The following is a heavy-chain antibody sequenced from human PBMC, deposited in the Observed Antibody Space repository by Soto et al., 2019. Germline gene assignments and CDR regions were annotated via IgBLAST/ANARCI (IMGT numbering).Heavy chain of an antibody. CDR3: AKTGTTRAGDWFDP. D-gene: IGHD1-7*01. J-gene: IGHJ5*02. Sequence: GASVKVSCKASGGTFSSYAISWVRQAPGQGLEWMGGIIPIFGTANYAQKFQGRVTITADESTSTAYMELSSLRSEDTAVYYCAKTGTTRAGDWFDPWGQGTLVTVSS. CDR1: GGTFSSYA. V-gene: IGHV1-69*13. CDR2: IIPIFGTA.